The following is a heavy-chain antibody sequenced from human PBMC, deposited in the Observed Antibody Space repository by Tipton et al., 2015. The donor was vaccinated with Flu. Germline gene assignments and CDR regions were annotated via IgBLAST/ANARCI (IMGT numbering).Heavy chain of an antibody. D-gene: IGHD3-10*01. J-gene: IGHJ4*02. CDR2: MSHSGRT. Sequence: TLSLTCAVSGYSINSGYFWGWIRQPPGKGLEWIGSMSHSGRTYYNPSLKSRVTTSADTWKTQFSLKLGSVTAADTAVYYCARLTYYYGSGTSDCWGQGTLLTVSS. CDR3: ARLTYYYGSGTSDC. V-gene: IGHV4-38-2*01. CDR1: GYSINSGYF.